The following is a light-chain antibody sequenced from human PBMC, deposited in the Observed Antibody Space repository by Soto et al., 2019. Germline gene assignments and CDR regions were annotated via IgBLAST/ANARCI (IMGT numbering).Light chain of an antibody. V-gene: IGKV3-20*01. CDR2: GVS. CDR3: QQYGSSPLIT. J-gene: IGKJ5*01. CDR1: QRLSASD. Sequence: VLSQSPGTLSLSPGQRATLSCRASQRLSASDIAWYQQKPGQAPKFLIYGVSSRATGIPDRFSGSGSGTDFTLTISRLEPEDFAVYHCQQYGSSPLITFGQGTRLEIK.